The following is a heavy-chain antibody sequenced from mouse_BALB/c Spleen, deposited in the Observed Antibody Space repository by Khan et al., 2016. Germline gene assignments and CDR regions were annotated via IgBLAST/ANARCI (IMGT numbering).Heavy chain of an antibody. J-gene: IGHJ3*01. D-gene: IGHD2-13*01. CDR2: INPYTGES. CDR1: GYTFTNYG. Sequence: QIQLVQSGPELKKPGETVKISCKASGYTFTNYGMNWVKQAPGKGLKWMGWINPYTGESTYADDFKGRFAISLQNSASTAYLQINNLKNEDTAAYFCAIGGDYGGFASWGQGTLVTVSA. CDR3: AIGGDYGGFAS. V-gene: IGHV9-3-1*01.